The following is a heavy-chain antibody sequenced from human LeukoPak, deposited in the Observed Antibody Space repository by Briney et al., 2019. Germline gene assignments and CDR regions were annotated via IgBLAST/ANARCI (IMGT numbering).Heavy chain of an antibody. D-gene: IGHD6-19*01. Sequence: GGSLRLSCAASGFTFSNYWMHWVRQAPGKGLVWVSRINSDARSTSYADSVKGRFTISRDDAKNTLYLQMNSLRAEDTAVYYCARGADTGYSSDSWGQGTLVTVSS. J-gene: IGHJ5*02. CDR1: GFTFSNYW. V-gene: IGHV3-74*01. CDR2: INSDARST. CDR3: ARGADTGYSSDS.